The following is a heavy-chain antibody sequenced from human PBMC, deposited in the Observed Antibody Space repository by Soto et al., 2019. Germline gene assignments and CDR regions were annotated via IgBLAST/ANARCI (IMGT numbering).Heavy chain of an antibody. CDR2: IKQDGSEK. CDR3: ARADGATGGPFDI. CDR1: GFTFSTYW. V-gene: IGHV3-7*04. D-gene: IGHD3-10*01. Sequence: EVQLVESGGGLVQPGGSLRLSCAASGFTFSTYWMSWVRQAPGKGLEWVAIIKQDGSEKYYMDSVKGRFTISRDNAKNSLYLQMNSLRAEDTAVYYCARADGATGGPFDIWGQGTMVTVSS. J-gene: IGHJ3*02.